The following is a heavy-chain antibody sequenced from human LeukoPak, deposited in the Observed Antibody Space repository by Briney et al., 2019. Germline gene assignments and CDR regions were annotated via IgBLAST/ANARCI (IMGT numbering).Heavy chain of an antibody. CDR1: GFTFTTYW. Sequence: PGGSLRLSCAASGFTFTTYWMSWVRQAPGKGRKGVAFIRYDGNIKYYAESVRGRFAISRDNSKNTLFLQMNSLRAEDTAVYYCAGGPGYCTGGTCFDYWGQGTLVTVSS. CDR3: AGGPGYCTGGTCFDY. V-gene: IGHV3-30*02. D-gene: IGHD2-8*02. CDR2: IRYDGNIK. J-gene: IGHJ4*02.